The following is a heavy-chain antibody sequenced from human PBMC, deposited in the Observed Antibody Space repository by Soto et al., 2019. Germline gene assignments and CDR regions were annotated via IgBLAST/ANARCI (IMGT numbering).Heavy chain of an antibody. CDR2: INPLPTSGST. Sequence: GASVKVSCKASGYIFTNYYIHWVRQAPGRGLEWMAIINPLPTSGSTNYAQKFQGRVTVTRDTSTSTVYLELSSLRSDDTAVYYCARDLAAAAYRGQGTPVTVSS. V-gene: IGHV1-46*01. CDR1: GYIFTNYY. D-gene: IGHD6-13*01. CDR3: ARDLAAAAY. J-gene: IGHJ4*02.